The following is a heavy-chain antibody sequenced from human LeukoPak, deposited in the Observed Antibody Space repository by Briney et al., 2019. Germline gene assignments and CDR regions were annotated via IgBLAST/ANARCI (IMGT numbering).Heavy chain of an antibody. J-gene: IGHJ5*02. CDR3: AIYSGSYGNGNNWFDP. V-gene: IGHV4-4*07. D-gene: IGHD1-26*01. CDR2: IYTSGST. Sequence: SETLSLTCTVSGGSISSYSWSWIRQPAGKGLEWIGRIYTSGSTNYNPSLRTRVTMSLDTSKNQFSLKLSSVTAADTAVYYCAIYSGSYGNGNNWFDPWGQGTLVTVSS. CDR1: GGSISSYS.